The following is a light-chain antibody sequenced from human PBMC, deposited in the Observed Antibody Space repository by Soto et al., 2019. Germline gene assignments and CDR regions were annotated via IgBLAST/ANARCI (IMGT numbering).Light chain of an antibody. CDR2: GAS. V-gene: IGKV3-15*01. J-gene: IGKJ1*01. Sequence: ETVMSQSPATLPVSPGERATLSCRASQSVSSNLAWYQQKPGQAPRLLIYGASTRATGISARFSGGGSGTEFTLTISSLQSEDFALYFCQQYEKWPPSITFGQGTKVDIK. CDR3: QQYEKWPPSIT. CDR1: QSVSSN.